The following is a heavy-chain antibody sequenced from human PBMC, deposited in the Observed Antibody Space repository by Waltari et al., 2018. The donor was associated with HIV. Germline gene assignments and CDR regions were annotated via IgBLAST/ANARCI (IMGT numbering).Heavy chain of an antibody. J-gene: IGHJ4*02. V-gene: IGHV3-7*01. CDR1: AFTFGDHW. CDR3: ATKPPTVDY. D-gene: IGHD4-4*01. Sequence: EVQLVESGGGLVQPGGSLRLSCAASAFTFGDHWMSWVRQASGKGLEWVANIKQDGSEKFYVDSVKGRFSVSRDNGKNSLFLQMNNLRIEDTAVYYCATKPPTVDYWGQGTLVTVSS. CDR2: IKQDGSEK.